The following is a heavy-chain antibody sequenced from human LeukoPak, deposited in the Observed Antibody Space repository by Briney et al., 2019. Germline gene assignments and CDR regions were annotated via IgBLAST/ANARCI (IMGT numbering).Heavy chain of an antibody. CDR1: GFTFSSYE. J-gene: IGHJ4*02. D-gene: IGHD2-21*01. CDR3: ARMHGVIAY. V-gene: IGHV3-48*03. Sequence: PGGSLRLSCAASGFTFSSYEMNWVRQAPGKGVEWVSYISSSVSTIYYADSVKGRFTISRDNAKNSLYLQMNSLRAEDSAVYYCARMHGVIAYWGEGTLVTVPS. CDR2: ISSSVSTI.